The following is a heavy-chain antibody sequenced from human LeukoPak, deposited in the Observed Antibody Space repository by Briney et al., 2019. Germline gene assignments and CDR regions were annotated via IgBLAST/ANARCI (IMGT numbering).Heavy chain of an antibody. J-gene: IGHJ4*02. CDR3: AKGRHNWNYYTDFDY. CDR1: GGIFSGYY. V-gene: IGHV4-34*01. D-gene: IGHD1-7*01. CDR2: INHSGST. Sequence: PSETLSLTCAVYGGIFSGYYWSWIRQPPGKGLEWIGEINHSGSTNYNPSLKSRVTIQVDTSKNQFSLKLSSVAAADTAVYSCAKGRHNWNYYTDFDYGGEGTLVAVS.